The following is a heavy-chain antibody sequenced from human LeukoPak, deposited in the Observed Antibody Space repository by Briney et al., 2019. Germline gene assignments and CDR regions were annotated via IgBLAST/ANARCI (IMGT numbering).Heavy chain of an antibody. J-gene: IGHJ5*02. Sequence: SLRLSCVASGFSLSGYWMYWVRQAPGKGLMYISRNNGDGSTTNYADVVKGRFTMSRDNVKNTLYLQMNSLRVEDTAVYYCARDPRNVGLAPWGQGTLVTVSS. V-gene: IGHV3-74*01. CDR3: ARDPRNVGLAP. CDR1: GFSLSGYW. CDR2: NNGDGSTT. D-gene: IGHD2-15*01.